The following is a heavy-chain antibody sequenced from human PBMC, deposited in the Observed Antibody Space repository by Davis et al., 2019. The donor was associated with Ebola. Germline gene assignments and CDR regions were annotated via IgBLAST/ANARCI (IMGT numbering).Heavy chain of an antibody. CDR1: GYTFTGYY. CDR3: ARNLNPARMHLKAFDY. D-gene: IGHD1-7*01. J-gene: IGHJ4*02. CDR2: INPNSGGT. V-gene: IGHV1-2*02. Sequence: ASVKVSCKASGYTFTGYYMHWVRQAPGQGLEWMGWINPNSGGTNYAQKFQGRVTMTRDTSISTAYMELSRLRSDDTAVYYCARNLNPARMHLKAFDYWGQGTLVTVSS.